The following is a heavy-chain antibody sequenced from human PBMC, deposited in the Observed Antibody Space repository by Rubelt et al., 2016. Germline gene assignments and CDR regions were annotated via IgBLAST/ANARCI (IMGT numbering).Heavy chain of an antibody. V-gene: IGHV4-31*03. D-gene: IGHD3-3*01. CDR3: ARTAANWSGHYYFNF. J-gene: IGHJ4*02. CDR1: GGSITSGNYY. Sequence: QVQLQESGPGLVKPSQTLSLTCTVSGGSITSGNYYWNWIRRHPGKGLEWIGYVFHSGGTYYTPSLQSRVNISIDTSKNQFSLHLGSVTAADTAVDYCARTAANWSGHYYFNFWGQGTLVTVSS. CDR2: VFHSGGT.